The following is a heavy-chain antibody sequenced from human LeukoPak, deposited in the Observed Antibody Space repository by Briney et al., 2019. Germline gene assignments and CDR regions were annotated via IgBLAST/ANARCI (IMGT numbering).Heavy chain of an antibody. CDR2: IYHSGST. CDR1: GGSISSGDYS. CDR3: TRSNYYDSSGYYFDY. D-gene: IGHD3-22*01. J-gene: IGHJ4*02. V-gene: IGHV4-30-2*01. Sequence: PSQTLPLTCAVSGGSISSGDYSWSWIRQPPGKGLEWIGYIYHSGSTYYNPSLKSRLIISVDRSKNQFSLKLSSVTAADTAVYYCTRSNYYDSSGYYFDYWGQGTLVTVSS.